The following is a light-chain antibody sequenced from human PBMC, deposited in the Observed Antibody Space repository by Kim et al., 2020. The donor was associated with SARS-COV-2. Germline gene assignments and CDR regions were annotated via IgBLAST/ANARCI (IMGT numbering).Light chain of an antibody. CDR2: GKN. V-gene: IGLV3-19*01. CDR3: NSRDSSGNHLV. CDR1: SLRSYY. Sequence: SSELTQDPAVSVALGQTVRITCQGASLRSYYASRYQQKPGQAPVIVIYGKNNRPSGIPDRFSGSSSGNTASLTITGAQAEDEADYYCNSRDSSGNHLVFG. J-gene: IGLJ2*01.